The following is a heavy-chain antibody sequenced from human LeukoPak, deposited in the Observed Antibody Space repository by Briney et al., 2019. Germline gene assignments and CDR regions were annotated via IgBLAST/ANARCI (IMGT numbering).Heavy chain of an antibody. CDR3: ASYSSSLYYFDY. Sequence: PGGSLRLSCAASGFTFSSYAMHWVRQAPGKGLEWVAVISYDGSNKCYADSVKGRFTISRDNSKNTLYLQMNSLRAEDTAVYYCASYSSSLYYFDYWGQGTLVTVSS. D-gene: IGHD6-13*01. J-gene: IGHJ4*02. CDR2: ISYDGSNK. V-gene: IGHV3-30-3*01. CDR1: GFTFSSYA.